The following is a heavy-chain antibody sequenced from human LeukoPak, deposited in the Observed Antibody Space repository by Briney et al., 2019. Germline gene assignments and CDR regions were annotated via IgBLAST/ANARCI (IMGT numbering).Heavy chain of an antibody. CDR1: RFTFNSYA. J-gene: IGHJ4*02. V-gene: IGHV3-23*01. D-gene: IGHD3-22*01. CDR3: AKLLRLEYYYDSSGLDY. CDR2: IGGSNGIT. Sequence: PGGSLRLSCAASRFTFNSYAMSWVRQAPGKGLEWVSVIGGSNGITFYVDSVKGRFTISRDNSKNTLYLQMNSLRAEDTAVYYCAKLLRLEYYYDSSGLDYWGQGTLVTVSS.